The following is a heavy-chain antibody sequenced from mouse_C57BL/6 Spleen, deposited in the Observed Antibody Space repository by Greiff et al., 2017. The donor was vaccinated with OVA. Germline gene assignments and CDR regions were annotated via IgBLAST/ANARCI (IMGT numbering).Heavy chain of an antibody. Sequence: EVQLQQSGPELVKPGASVKMSCKASGYTFTDYNMHWVKQSHGKSLEWIGYINPNNGGTSYNQKFKGKATLTVNKSSSTAYMELRSLTSEDSAVSSCATSGDCDRNSFAYWRHGTTLTVSS. CDR2: INPNNGGT. CDR3: ATSGDCDRNSFAY. J-gene: IGHJ2*01. CDR1: GYTFTDYN. V-gene: IGHV1-22*01. D-gene: IGHD2-13*01.